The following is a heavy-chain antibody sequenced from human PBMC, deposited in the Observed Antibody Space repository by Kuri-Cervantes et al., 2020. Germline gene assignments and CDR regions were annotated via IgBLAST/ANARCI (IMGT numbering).Heavy chain of an antibody. J-gene: IGHJ3*02. CDR1: GGSFSGYY. CDR3: ARTNDAFDI. V-gene: IGHV4-34*01. Sequence: SETLSLTCAVYGGSFSGYYWSWIRQPPGKGLEWIGEINHSGSTNYNPSLKSRVTISVDTSKNQFSLKLSSVTAADTAVYYCARTNDAFDIWGQGTMVTVSS. CDR2: INHSGST.